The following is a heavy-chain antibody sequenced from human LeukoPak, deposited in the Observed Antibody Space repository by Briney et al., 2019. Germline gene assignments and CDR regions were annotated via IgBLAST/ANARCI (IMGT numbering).Heavy chain of an antibody. D-gene: IGHD3-22*01. V-gene: IGHV3-48*04. CDR1: GFTFSSYW. CDR2: ISSSGSTI. Sequence: GGSLRLSCAASGFTFSSYWMTWVRQAPGKGLEWVSYISSSGSTIYYADSVKGRFTISRDNAKNSLYLQMNSLRAEDTAVYYCARGSDSSGYYSYWGQGTLVTVSS. J-gene: IGHJ4*02. CDR3: ARGSDSSGYYSY.